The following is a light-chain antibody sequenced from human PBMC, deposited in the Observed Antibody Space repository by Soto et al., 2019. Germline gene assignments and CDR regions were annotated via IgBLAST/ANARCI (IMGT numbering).Light chain of an antibody. CDR1: QSVSSSY. V-gene: IGKV3-20*01. Sequence: EIVLTQSPGTLSLSPGERATLSCRASQSVSSSYLAWYQQKPGQAPRLLIYGASSRATGIPDRFSGSGSGTDFTLTISRLEPEDFAVYYCQQYGSPPITFCQGTRLEIK. J-gene: IGKJ5*01. CDR2: GAS. CDR3: QQYGSPPIT.